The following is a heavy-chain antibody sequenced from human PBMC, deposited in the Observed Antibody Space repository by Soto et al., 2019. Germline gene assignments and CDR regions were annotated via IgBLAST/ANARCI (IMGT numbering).Heavy chain of an antibody. CDR2: IYTSGST. V-gene: IGHV4-4*07. Sequence: SDTLSLTCTISGDSITSSHWSWMRQPAGKGLEWIGRIYTSGSTNYNPSLKSRVTMSVDTSKNQFSLKLSSVTAADTAVYYCAGTFSGSYSYYGMDVWGQGTTVT. CDR1: GDSITSSH. J-gene: IGHJ6*02. CDR3: AGTFSGSYSYYGMDV. D-gene: IGHD1-26*01.